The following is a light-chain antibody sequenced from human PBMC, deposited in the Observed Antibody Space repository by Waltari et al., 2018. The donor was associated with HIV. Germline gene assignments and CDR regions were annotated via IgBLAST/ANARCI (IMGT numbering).Light chain of an antibody. CDR3: QQSYTTPRT. J-gene: IGKJ1*01. CDR2: AAS. Sequence: DIQMTQSPSSLSPSVGDRVTITCRASQSITSSLNWYQQKPGKAPNLLIYAASTLQTAGPSRFSGSGSGTDFTLTISSLQPEDFATYYCQQSYTTPRTFGQGTKVEIK. CDR1: QSITSS. V-gene: IGKV1-39*01.